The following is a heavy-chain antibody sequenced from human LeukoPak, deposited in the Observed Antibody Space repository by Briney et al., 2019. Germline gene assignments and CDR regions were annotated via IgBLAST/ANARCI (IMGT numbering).Heavy chain of an antibody. Sequence: GGSLRLSCAASGFTFSSYAMSWVRQAPGKGLEWVSAISDSGGSTYYADSVKGRFTISRDNSKNTLYLQMNSLRAEDTAVYYCAKDRVEYSSSSEYFDYWGQGTLVAVSS. V-gene: IGHV3-23*01. CDR3: AKDRVEYSSSSEYFDY. D-gene: IGHD6-6*01. CDR2: ISDSGGST. J-gene: IGHJ4*02. CDR1: GFTFSSYA.